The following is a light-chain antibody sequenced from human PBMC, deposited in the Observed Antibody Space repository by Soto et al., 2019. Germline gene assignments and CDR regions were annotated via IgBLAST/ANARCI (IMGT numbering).Light chain of an antibody. J-gene: IGLJ2*01. CDR3: SSYAASDNFVI. Sequence: QSVLTQPRSVSGSPGQSVTISCTGSSSDVGTYDYVSWYQQHPGRAPKLMIYEVYQRPSGVPDRFSGSKSGNTASLTVSGLQAEDEANYYCSSYAASDNFVIFGGGTKVTVL. CDR1: SSDVGTYDY. V-gene: IGLV2-11*01. CDR2: EVY.